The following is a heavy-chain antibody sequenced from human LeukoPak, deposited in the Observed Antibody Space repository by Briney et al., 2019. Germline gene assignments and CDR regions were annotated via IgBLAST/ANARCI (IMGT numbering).Heavy chain of an antibody. CDR3: ARERTTFDY. CDR2: TYYRSKWYD. D-gene: IGHD1-7*01. J-gene: IGHJ4*02. CDR1: GDSVSSKSGA. Sequence: SQTLSLTCALSGDSVSSKSGAWDWVRQSPWRGLEWMGRTYYRSKWYDDYAVSVKSRITINPDTSKNLFSLKLSSVTAADTAVYYCARERTTFDYWGQGTLVTVSS. V-gene: IGHV6-1*01.